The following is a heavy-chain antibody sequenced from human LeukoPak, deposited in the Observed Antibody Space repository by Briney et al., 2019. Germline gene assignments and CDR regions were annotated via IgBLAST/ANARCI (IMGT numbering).Heavy chain of an antibody. CDR1: GFTFDDYA. Sequence: GGSLRLSCAASGFTFDDYAMHWVRQAPGKGLEWVSGISWNSGSIGYADSVKGRFTISRDNAKNSLYLQMNSLRAEDTAVYYCARAAYGSGDFWGQGTLVTVSS. V-gene: IGHV3-9*01. CDR2: ISWNSGSI. CDR3: ARAAYGSGDF. J-gene: IGHJ4*02. D-gene: IGHD3-10*01.